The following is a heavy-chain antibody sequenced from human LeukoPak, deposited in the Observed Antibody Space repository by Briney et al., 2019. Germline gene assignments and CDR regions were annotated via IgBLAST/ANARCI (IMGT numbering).Heavy chain of an antibody. V-gene: IGHV3-21*01. Sequence: GGSLRLSCAASGFTFSSYSMNWVRQAPGKGLEWVSSISSSSSYIYYADSVKGRFTIPRDNAKNSLYLQMNSLRAEDTAVYYCARDRIEYDFWSGPTGDYWGQGTLVTVSS. CDR3: ARDRIEYDFWSGPTGDY. J-gene: IGHJ4*02. CDR1: GFTFSSYS. D-gene: IGHD3-3*01. CDR2: ISSSSSYI.